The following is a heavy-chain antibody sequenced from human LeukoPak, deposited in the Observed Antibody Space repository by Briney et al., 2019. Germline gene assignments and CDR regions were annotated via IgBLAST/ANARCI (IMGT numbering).Heavy chain of an antibody. J-gene: IGHJ4*02. CDR1: GGSISSSSYC. V-gene: IGHV4-39*01. CDR3: ARQLGYCSSTSCYADKVDY. CDR2: IYYSGST. D-gene: IGHD2-2*01. Sequence: PSGTLSLTCTVSGGSISSSSYCWGWIRQPPGKGLEWIGSIYYSGSTYYNPSLKSRVTISVDTSKNQFSLKLSSVTAADTAVYYCARQLGYCSSTSCYADKVDYWGQGTLVTVSS.